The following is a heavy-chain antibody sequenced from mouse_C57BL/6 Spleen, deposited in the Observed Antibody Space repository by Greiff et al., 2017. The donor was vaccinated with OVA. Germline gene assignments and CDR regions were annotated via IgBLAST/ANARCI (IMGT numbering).Heavy chain of an antibody. CDR1: GYTFTSYW. CDR2: IYPGSGST. V-gene: IGHV1-55*01. D-gene: IGHD2-1*01. Sequence: QVQLQQPGAELVKPGASVKMSCKASGYTFTSYWITWVKQRPGQGLEWIGDIYPGSGSTNYNEKFKSKATLTVDTSSSTAYMQLSSLTSEDSAFYNGARWGYVNYGSFDYWGQGTTLTVSS. J-gene: IGHJ2*01. CDR3: ARWGYVNYGSFDY.